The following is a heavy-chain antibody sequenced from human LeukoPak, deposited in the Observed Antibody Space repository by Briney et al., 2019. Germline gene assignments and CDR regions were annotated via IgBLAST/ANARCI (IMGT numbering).Heavy chain of an antibody. CDR1: GYTFTGYY. D-gene: IGHD3-10*01. V-gene: IGHV1-2*02. CDR3: ARGKDYYGSGSYPDY. J-gene: IGHJ4*02. Sequence: GASVKVSCKASGYTFTGYYMHWVRQAPGQGLEWMGWINPNSGGTNYAQKFQGRVTMTRDTSISTAYMELSRLRSDDTAVYYCARGKDYYGSGSYPDYWGQGTLVTVSS. CDR2: INPNSGGT.